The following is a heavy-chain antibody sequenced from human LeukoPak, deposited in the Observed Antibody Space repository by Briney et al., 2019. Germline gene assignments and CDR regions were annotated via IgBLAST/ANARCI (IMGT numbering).Heavy chain of an antibody. CDR1: GFTFSSCG. CDR2: IRFDGSEK. J-gene: IGHJ6*02. V-gene: IGHV3-30*02. D-gene: IGHD2-15*01. Sequence: GGSLRLSCTASGFTFSSCGMHWVRQAPGKGLEWVSFIRFDGSEKYYADSVRGRFTISRDNSKNTLSLQMNSLRAEDTALYYCAKDVYDCSGGSCPQYYYVMDVWGQGTTVTVSS. CDR3: AKDVYDCSGGSCPQYYYVMDV.